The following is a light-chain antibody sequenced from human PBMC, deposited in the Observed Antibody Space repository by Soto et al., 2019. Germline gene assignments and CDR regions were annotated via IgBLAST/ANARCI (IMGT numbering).Light chain of an antibody. CDR2: GAS. V-gene: IGKV3D-20*02. Sequence: EIVLTQSPGTLSLSPGERATLSCRTSQSVSSNYLAWYQQKPGQAPRLLIYGASSRATGIPDRFSGSGSGTDFTLTISRLEPEDFAVYYCQQRSNWLWTFGQGTKVDI. J-gene: IGKJ1*01. CDR3: QQRSNWLWT. CDR1: QSVSSNY.